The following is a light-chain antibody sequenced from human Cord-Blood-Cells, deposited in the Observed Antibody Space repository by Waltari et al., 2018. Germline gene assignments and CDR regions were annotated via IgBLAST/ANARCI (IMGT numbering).Light chain of an antibody. CDR3: QQRSNWPPYT. V-gene: IGKV3-11*01. CDR2: DAS. CDR1: QSVSSY. Sequence: EIVLTQSPATLSLSPGDRGTLSCRASQSVSSYLAWYQQKPGQAPRLLIYDASNRATGIPARFSGSGSGTDFTLTISSLEPEDFAVYYCQQRSNWPPYTFGQGTKLEIK. J-gene: IGKJ2*01.